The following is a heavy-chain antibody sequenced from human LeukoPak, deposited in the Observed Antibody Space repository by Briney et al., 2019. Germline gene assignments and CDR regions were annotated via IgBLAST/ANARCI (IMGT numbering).Heavy chain of an antibody. CDR2: ISSSGSTI. CDR1: GFTFSNYW. J-gene: IGHJ4*02. Sequence: GGSLRLSCAASGFTFSNYWMSWVRQAPGKGLEWVSYISSSGSTIYYADSVKGRFTISRDNAKNSLYLQMNSLRAEDTAVYYCASAVPAAASFDYWGQGTLVTVSS. D-gene: IGHD2-2*01. CDR3: ASAVPAAASFDY. V-gene: IGHV3-11*04.